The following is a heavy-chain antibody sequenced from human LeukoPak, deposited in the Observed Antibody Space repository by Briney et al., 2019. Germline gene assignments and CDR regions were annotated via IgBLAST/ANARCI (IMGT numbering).Heavy chain of an antibody. J-gene: IGHJ4*02. CDR1: GFSFSSYA. CDR3: AKDRSGSGSYYPDY. V-gene: IGHV3-23*01. CDR2: INGGGGST. Sequence: GSLRLSCATSGFSFSSYAMSWVRQAPGKGLEWVSAINGGGGSTYYADSVKGRFTVSRDNPKNTLYLQMNSLRAEDTAVYYCAKDRSGSGSYYPDYWGQGTLVTVSS. D-gene: IGHD3-10*01.